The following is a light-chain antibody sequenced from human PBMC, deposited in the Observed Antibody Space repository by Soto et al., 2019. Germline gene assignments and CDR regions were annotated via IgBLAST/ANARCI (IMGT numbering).Light chain of an antibody. CDR3: QQYNDYSLWT. V-gene: IGKV1-5*03. J-gene: IGKJ1*01. Sequence: DIEMTQSPSTLSASVGDRVTITCRASQSISTWLAWYQQKPGKAPKRLIYKASSLEGGVPSRFSGSGSGTEFTLTISSLQPDDFATYYCQQYNDYSLWTFVQGTKVEIK. CDR2: KAS. CDR1: QSISTW.